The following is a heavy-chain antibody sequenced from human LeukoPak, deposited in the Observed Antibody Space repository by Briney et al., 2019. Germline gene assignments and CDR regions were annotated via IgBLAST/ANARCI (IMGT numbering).Heavy chain of an antibody. CDR1: GYTFTSYD. J-gene: IGHJ4*02. CDR3: ARVPRYYDFWSGYNNLDY. V-gene: IGHV1-8*01. CDR2: MNPNSGNT. D-gene: IGHD3-3*01. Sequence: GASVKVSCKASGYTFTSYDINWVRQATGQGLEWMGWMNPNSGNTGYAQKFQGRVTTTRNTSISTAYMELSSLRSEDTAVYYCARVPRYYDFWSGYNNLDYWGQGTLVTVSS.